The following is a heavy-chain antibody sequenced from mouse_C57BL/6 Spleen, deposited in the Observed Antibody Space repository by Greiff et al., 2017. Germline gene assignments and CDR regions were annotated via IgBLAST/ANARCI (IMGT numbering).Heavy chain of an antibody. CDR3: ARTGGNYFFDY. V-gene: IGHV1-82*01. CDR2: IYPGDGDT. D-gene: IGHD2-1*01. Sequence: QVQLQQSGPELVKPGASVTISCKASGYAFSSSWMNWVKQRPGTGLEWIGRIYPGDGDTNYNGKFKGKATLTADKSSSTAYMQLSSLTSEDSAVYFCARTGGNYFFDYWGQGTTLTVSS. CDR1: GYAFSSSW. J-gene: IGHJ2*01.